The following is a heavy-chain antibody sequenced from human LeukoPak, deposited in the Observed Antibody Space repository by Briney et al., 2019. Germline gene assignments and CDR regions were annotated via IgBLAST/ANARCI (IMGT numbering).Heavy chain of an antibody. V-gene: IGHV4-59*01. Sequence: SETLSLTCTVSGDSISSYHWRWIRQPPGKALEWLGHIYYSGSTNYNPSLKGRVTISVDTSKNQFSLKLSSVTAADTAVYYCARDRTVSGLEAFDIWGQRTMVSVCS. CDR3: ARDRTVSGLEAFDI. CDR1: GDSISSYH. J-gene: IGHJ3*02. D-gene: IGHD1-1*01. CDR2: IYYSGST.